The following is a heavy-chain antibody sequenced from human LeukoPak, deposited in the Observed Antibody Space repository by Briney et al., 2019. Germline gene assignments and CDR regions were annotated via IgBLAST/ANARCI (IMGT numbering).Heavy chain of an antibody. J-gene: IGHJ4*02. D-gene: IGHD6-13*01. CDR3: ARDGAAAGRTFDY. V-gene: IGHV1-18*01. CDR1: GYTFANYG. CDR2: ISAYNGNT. Sequence: ASVKVSCKASGYTFANYGISWVRQAPGQGLEWVGWISAYNGNTNSAQKLQGRVTMTTDTSTSTAYMELRSLRSDDTALYYCARDGAAAGRTFDYWDQGTLVTVSS.